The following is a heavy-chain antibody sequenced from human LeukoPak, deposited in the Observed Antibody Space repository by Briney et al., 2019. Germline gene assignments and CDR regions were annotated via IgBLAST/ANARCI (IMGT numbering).Heavy chain of an antibody. CDR2: INAGNGNT. D-gene: IGHD1-26*01. CDR1: GYTFTSYA. J-gene: IGHJ4*02. Sequence: GASVKVSCKASGYTFTSYAMHWVRQAPGQRLEWMGWINAGNGNTKYSQKFQGRVTITRDTSASTAYMELGSLRSEDTAVYYCARVPIFSGSYLYYFDYWGQGTLVTVSS. V-gene: IGHV1-3*01. CDR3: ARVPIFSGSYLYYFDY.